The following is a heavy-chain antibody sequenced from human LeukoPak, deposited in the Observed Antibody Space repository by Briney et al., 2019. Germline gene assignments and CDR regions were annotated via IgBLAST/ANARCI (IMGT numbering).Heavy chain of an antibody. D-gene: IGHD3-10*01. CDR2: IYTRGST. CDR1: GGSISNDY. CDR3: ARGGTYGSGRNQHTSLDY. J-gene: IGHJ4*02. Sequence: SETQSLICTVSGGSISNDYWSWIRQAAGKELEWIGRIYTRGSTNYNPSLKSRVTISLAKSKKQFSLNLNSVTAADTAVYYCARGGTYGSGRNQHTSLDYWGQGTLVTVSS. V-gene: IGHV4-4*07.